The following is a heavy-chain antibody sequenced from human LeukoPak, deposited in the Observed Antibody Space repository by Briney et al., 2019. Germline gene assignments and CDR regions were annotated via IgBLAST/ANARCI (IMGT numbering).Heavy chain of an antibody. D-gene: IGHD2-21*02. CDR2: ISSNGGST. CDR1: GFTFSSYA. CDR3: ARHRGGDSSPRISWFGP. Sequence: GGSLRLSCAASGFTFSSYAMHWVRQAPGKGLEYVSAISSNGGSTYYANSVKGRFTISRDNSKNTLYLQMGSLRAEDMAVYYCARHRGGDSSPRISWFGPWGQGTLVTVSS. V-gene: IGHV3-64*01. J-gene: IGHJ5*02.